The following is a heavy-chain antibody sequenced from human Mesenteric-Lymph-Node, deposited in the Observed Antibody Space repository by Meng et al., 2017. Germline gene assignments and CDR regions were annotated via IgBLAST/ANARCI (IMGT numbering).Heavy chain of an antibody. Sequence: VRVVECGGGFVQRGGSLRLSCAASGFTLGNYCMHWVRQAPGKGLVWVAAISGSGGSTYYADSAKGRFTVSRDNSKNMLYLQINTLRAEDTAVYYCAKILSNYWGQGTLVTVSS. D-gene: IGHD2-15*01. CDR1: GFTLGNYC. CDR2: ISGSGGST. J-gene: IGHJ4*02. CDR3: AKILSNY. V-gene: IGHV3-23*04.